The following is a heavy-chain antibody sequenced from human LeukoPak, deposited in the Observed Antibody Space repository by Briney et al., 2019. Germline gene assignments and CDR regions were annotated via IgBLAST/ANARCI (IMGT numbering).Heavy chain of an antibody. J-gene: IGHJ4*02. CDR3: ARSGFRDGYNFDY. V-gene: IGHV3-53*01. CDR1: GFTVSSNY. Sequence: GGSLRLSCAASGFTVSSNYMSWVRQAPGKGLEWVSVIYSGGSTYYADSVKGRFTISRDNSKNTLYLQMNSLRAEDTAVYYCARSGFRDGYNFDYWGQGTLVTVSS. CDR2: IYSGGST. D-gene: IGHD5-24*01.